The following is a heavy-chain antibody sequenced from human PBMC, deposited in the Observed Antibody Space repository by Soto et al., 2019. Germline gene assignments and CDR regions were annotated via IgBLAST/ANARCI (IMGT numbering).Heavy chain of an antibody. CDR3: ARHRLGGYLAPVAFDI. CDR1: GGSISSYY. V-gene: IGHV4-59*08. Sequence: SETLSLTCTVSGGSISSYYWSWIRQPPGKGLEWIGYIYYSGSTNYNPSLKSRVTISVDTSKNQFSLKLSSVTAADTAVYYCARHRLGGYLAPVAFDIWGQGTMVTVSS. D-gene: IGHD2-15*01. J-gene: IGHJ3*02. CDR2: IYYSGST.